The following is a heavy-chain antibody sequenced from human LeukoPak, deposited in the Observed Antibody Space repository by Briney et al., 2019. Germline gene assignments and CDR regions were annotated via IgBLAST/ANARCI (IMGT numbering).Heavy chain of an antibody. CDR3: ARGPDYDFWSGYYTEYFQH. D-gene: IGHD3-3*01. CDR2: IYYSGST. CDR1: GGSISSYY. Sequence: SETLSLTCTVSGGSISSYYWSWIQQPPGKGLEWIGYIYYSGSTNYNPSLKSRVTISVDTSKNQFSLKLSSVTAADTAVYYCARGPDYDFWSGYYTEYFQHWGQGTLVTVSS. J-gene: IGHJ1*01. V-gene: IGHV4-59*01.